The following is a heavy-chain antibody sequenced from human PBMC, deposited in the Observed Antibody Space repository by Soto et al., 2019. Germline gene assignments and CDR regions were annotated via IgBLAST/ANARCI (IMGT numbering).Heavy chain of an antibody. CDR3: VSWVSAHFDY. D-gene: IGHD2-8*01. CDR2: ISGSDGGA. CDR1: GFSNLA. Sequence: GGSLRLSCAGSGFSNLAMTWVRQAPGKGLEWVSGISGSDGGAYYAESVRGRFTISRDNPKNILYLQMNSLRAEDTAVYYCVSWVSAHFDYWGQGTLVTVSS. J-gene: IGHJ4*02. V-gene: IGHV3-23*01.